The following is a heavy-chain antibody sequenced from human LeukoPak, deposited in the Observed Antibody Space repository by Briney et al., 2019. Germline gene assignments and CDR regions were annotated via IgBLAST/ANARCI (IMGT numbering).Heavy chain of an antibody. D-gene: IGHD1-1*01. CDR3: GRDGRVQDPEGYMDV. V-gene: IGHV4-39*07. CDR1: GGSISSFSYY. CDR2: IYYSGTT. Sequence: PSETLPLTCTVSGGSISSFSYYWGWLRQPPGRGLEWIGNIYYSGTTYYNPSLKSRVTISVDTSKNQFSLKLSSVTAADTAVYYCGRDGRVQDPEGYMDVWGKGTTVTVSS. J-gene: IGHJ6*03.